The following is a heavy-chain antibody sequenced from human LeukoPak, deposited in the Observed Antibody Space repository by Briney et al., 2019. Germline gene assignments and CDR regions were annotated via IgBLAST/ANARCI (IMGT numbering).Heavy chain of an antibody. J-gene: IGHJ3*02. CDR1: GFTFSSYS. CDR3: AKDSSGWSDAFDI. D-gene: IGHD6-19*01. Sequence: PGGSLRLSCAASGFTFSSYSMNWVRQAPGKGLEWVSYISSSSSTIYYADSVKGRFTISRDNAKNSLYLQMNSLRAEDMALYYCAKDSSGWSDAFDIWGQGTMVTVSS. V-gene: IGHV3-48*04. CDR2: ISSSSSTI.